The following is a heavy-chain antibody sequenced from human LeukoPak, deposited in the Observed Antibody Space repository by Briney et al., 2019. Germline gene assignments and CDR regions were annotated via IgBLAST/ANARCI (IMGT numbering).Heavy chain of an antibody. Sequence: SETLSLTCTVSGGSISSSSYYWGWIRQPPGKGLEWIGSIYYSGSTYYNPSLKSRVTISVDTSKKQFSLKLSSVTAADTAVYYCARQWGHYDFWSGYQYYFDYWGQGTLVTVSS. CDR1: GGSISSSSYY. V-gene: IGHV4-39*01. CDR3: ARQWGHYDFWSGYQYYFDY. CDR2: IYYSGST. J-gene: IGHJ4*02. D-gene: IGHD3-3*01.